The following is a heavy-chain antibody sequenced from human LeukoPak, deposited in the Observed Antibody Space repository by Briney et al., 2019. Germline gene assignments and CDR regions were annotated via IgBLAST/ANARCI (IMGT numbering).Heavy chain of an antibody. CDR2: INHSGST. V-gene: IGHV4-34*01. D-gene: IGHD3-10*01. Sequence: SETLSLTCAVYGGSFSGYSWNWIRQPPGKGLEWIGEINHSGSTNYNPSLKSRVIIIIDTPKNHFSLTLSSVTAADTAVYYCARSDGYGLVGIWGQGTMVTVSS. J-gene: IGHJ3*02. CDR1: GGSFSGYS. CDR3: ARSDGYGLVGI.